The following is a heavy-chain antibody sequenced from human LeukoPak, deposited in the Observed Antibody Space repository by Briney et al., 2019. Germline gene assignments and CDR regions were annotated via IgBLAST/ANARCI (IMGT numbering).Heavy chain of an antibody. J-gene: IGHJ4*02. CDR2: INPTGTGT. V-gene: IGHV1-46*01. D-gene: IGHD2-8*02. Sequence: ASVRVSCTASGYTFTNYFMHWVRQAPGQGLEWMGLINPTGTGTNYAQKFRGRVTLTRDTSTATVYMELSSLRSEDTAVYYCAREESGGYFDYWGQGTPVTVSS. CDR1: GYTFTNYF. CDR3: AREESGGYFDY.